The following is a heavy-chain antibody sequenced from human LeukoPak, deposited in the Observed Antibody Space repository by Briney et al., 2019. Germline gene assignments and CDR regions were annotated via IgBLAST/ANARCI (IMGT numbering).Heavy chain of an antibody. CDR1: GFTFSSYG. J-gene: IGHJ4*02. CDR2: ISYDGRDK. Sequence: PGGSLRLSFAASGFTFSSYGIHWVRQAPGKGLEWVTVISYDGRDKKYVDSVKGRFTISRDNSKNTLYLQMNSLRAEDTAVYYCAKDTSVFAAAYYFDTWGQGTLVTVSS. CDR3: AKDTSVFAAAYYFDT. V-gene: IGHV3-30*18. D-gene: IGHD3-16*01.